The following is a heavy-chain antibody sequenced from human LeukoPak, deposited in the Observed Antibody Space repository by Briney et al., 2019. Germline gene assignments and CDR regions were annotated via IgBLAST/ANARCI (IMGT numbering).Heavy chain of an antibody. CDR1: GFTFSSYG. CDR2: ISYDGSNK. J-gene: IGHJ3*02. Sequence: GGSLRLSCAASGFTFSSYGMHWVRQAPGKGLEWVAVISYDGSNKYYADSVKGRFTISRDNSKNTLYLQMNSLRAEDTAVYYCATDLPVAARFNDAFDIWGQGTMVTVSS. CDR3: ATDLPVAARFNDAFDI. D-gene: IGHD6-19*01. V-gene: IGHV3-30*03.